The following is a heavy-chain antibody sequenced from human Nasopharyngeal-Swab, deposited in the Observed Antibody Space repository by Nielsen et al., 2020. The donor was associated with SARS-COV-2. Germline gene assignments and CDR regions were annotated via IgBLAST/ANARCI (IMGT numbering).Heavy chain of an antibody. Sequence: GGSLRLSCTASGFTLRTYVMHWVRQAPGQGLEWVGVDGSSQQYADSVKGRFTLSRDSSRDTVYLQLNNLRPEDTAVYYCAREAPRPRDGSLGPIRPPPLWCYFDLWGRGTLVTVSS. CDR1: GFTLRTYV. CDR3: AREAPRPRDGSLGPIRPPPLWCYFDL. J-gene: IGHJ4*02. V-gene: IGHV3-30-3*01. D-gene: IGHD2-8*01. CDR2: DGSSQ.